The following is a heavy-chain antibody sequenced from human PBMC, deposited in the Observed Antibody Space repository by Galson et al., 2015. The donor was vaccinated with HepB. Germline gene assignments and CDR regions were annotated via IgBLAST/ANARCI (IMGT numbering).Heavy chain of an antibody. CDR3: ARHFRIRDSSGYYYYGMDV. CDR1: GGSISSSSYY. V-gene: IGHV4-39*01. CDR2: IYYSGST. J-gene: IGHJ6*02. D-gene: IGHD3-22*01. Sequence: SETLSLTCTVSGGSISSSSYYWGWIRQPPGKGLEWIGSIYYSGSTYYNPSLKSRVTISVDTSKNQFSLKLSSVTAADTAVYYCARHFRIRDSSGYYYYGMDVWGQGTTVTVSS.